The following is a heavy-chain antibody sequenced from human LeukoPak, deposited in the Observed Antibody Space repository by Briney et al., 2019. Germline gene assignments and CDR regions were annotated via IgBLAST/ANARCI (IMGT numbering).Heavy chain of an antibody. CDR2: VYASGST. CDR1: GGSISTYY. Sequence: SETLSLTCTVSGGSISTYYWSWIRQSAGKGLEWIGRVYASGSTNYNPSLKSRVTMSVDTSNNQFSLMLRFVTAADTAVYYCARDRPSPQWLAPWGQGTLVIVAS. CDR3: ARDRPSPQWLAP. V-gene: IGHV4-4*07. J-gene: IGHJ5*02.